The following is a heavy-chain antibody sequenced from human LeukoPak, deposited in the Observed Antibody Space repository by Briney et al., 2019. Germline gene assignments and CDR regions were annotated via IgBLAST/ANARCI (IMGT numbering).Heavy chain of an antibody. CDR2: IWYDGSNK. CDR3: ARYVGSSSGGYYFDY. J-gene: IGHJ4*02. CDR1: GITFSSYG. V-gene: IGHV3-33*01. D-gene: IGHD6-13*01. Sequence: PGGSLRLSCSASGITFSSYGMHWVRQAPGKGLEWVAVIWYDGSNKYYADSVKGRFTISRDNSKNTLYLQMNSLRAEDTAVYYCARYVGSSSGGYYFDYWGRGTLVTVSS.